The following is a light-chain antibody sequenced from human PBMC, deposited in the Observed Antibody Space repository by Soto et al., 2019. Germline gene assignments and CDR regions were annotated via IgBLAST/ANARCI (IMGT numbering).Light chain of an antibody. Sequence: EIVLTQSPGTLSLSPGERATLSCRASQSLNARYLAWYQVKPGQAPRLLFYGASSRATGIPDRFIGSGSGTDFTLTITGLEPEDFAVYYCQQYSKWPLTFGGGTKVDIK. J-gene: IGKJ4*01. CDR3: QQYSKWPLT. CDR1: QSLNARY. V-gene: IGKV3-20*01. CDR2: GAS.